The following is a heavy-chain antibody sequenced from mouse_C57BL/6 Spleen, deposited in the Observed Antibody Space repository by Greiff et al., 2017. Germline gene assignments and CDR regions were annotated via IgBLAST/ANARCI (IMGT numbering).Heavy chain of an antibody. D-gene: IGHD1-1*01. CDR3: ASHTTVIPFDY. Sequence: EAKLVESGGGLVKPGGSLKLSCAASGFTFSSYTMSWVRQTPEKRLEWVATISGGGGNTYYPDSVKGRFTISKNNAKNTLYLQMSSLRSEDTALYYCASHTTVIPFDYWSEGTTLTVSS. V-gene: IGHV5-9*01. CDR1: GFTFSSYT. J-gene: IGHJ2*01. CDR2: ISGGGGNT.